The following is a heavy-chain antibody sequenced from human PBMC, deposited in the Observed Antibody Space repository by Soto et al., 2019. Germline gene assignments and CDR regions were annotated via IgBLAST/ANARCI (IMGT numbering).Heavy chain of an antibody. D-gene: IGHD6-13*01. J-gene: IGHJ6*03. Sequence: SETLSLTCTLSGGSVSSSSYYLGLIRQPPGKGLEWIGSIYYSGSTYYNPSLKSRVTISVDTSKNQLSLKLSPVTAADTAVHYCAGVVGTYYYYIEVWQKGTTVTVSS. CDR1: GGSVSSSSYY. V-gene: IGHV4-39*01. CDR3: AGVVGTYYYYIEV. CDR2: IYYSGST.